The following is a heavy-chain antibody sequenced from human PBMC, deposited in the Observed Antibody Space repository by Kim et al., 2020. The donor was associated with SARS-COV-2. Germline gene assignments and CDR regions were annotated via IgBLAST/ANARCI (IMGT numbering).Heavy chain of an antibody. V-gene: IGHV1-69*13. Sequence: SVKVSCKASGGTFSSYAISWVRQAPGQGLEWMGGIIPIFGTANYAQKFQGRVTITADESTSTAYMELSSLRSEDTAVYYCARDLDSNYEENYYYYYGMDVWGQGTTVTVSS. CDR1: GGTFSSYA. CDR3: ARDLDSNYEENYYYYYGMDV. J-gene: IGHJ6*02. D-gene: IGHD4-4*01. CDR2: IIPIFGTA.